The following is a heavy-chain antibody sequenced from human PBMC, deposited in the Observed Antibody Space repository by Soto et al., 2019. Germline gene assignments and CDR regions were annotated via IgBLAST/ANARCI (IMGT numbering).Heavy chain of an antibody. CDR1: GFTFTSYG. CDR3: VSDRGYGHASVPYS. J-gene: IGHJ4*02. V-gene: IGHV3-30*03. D-gene: IGHD5-18*01. CDR2: ISYDGGLQ. Sequence: PGGSLRLSCAASGFTFTSYGMHWVRQAPGTRLEWVAVISYDGGLQHYADSVKGRFTISRDNSKNMVLLQMNSLRAEDTAVYYCVSDRGYGHASVPYSCGQGTLVTVSS.